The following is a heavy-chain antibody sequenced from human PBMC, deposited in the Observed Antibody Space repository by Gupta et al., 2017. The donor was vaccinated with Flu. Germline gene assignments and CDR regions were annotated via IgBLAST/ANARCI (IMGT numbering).Heavy chain of an antibody. D-gene: IGHD6-19*01. CDR1: GFTFSNYD. CDR3: ARVIRDDRGWFHFDF. V-gene: IGHV3-13*01. CDR2: ITNTGDT. J-gene: IGHJ4*02. Sequence: EVQLVESGGGLVQPGGSLRLSCAASGFTFSNYDMHWVRQATGKGLEWVSAITNTGDTFYPASVRGRFTVSREDAKSSLSLQMNSLRAGDTAVYYCARVIRDDRGWFHFDFWGQGTLVTVSS.